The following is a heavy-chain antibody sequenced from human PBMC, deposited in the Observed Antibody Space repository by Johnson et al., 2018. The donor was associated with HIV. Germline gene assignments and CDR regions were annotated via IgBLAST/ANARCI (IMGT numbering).Heavy chain of an antibody. Sequence: VQLVESGGGVVQPGRSLRLSCAASGFTFSSYAMHWVRQAPGKGLEWVAVITYDGRNKYYTDSVKGRFTISRDNSKNTLFLQMNSLRAEDTAVYYCAIVGIFGGAPDDAFDIWGQGTMVTVSS. CDR2: ITYDGRNK. V-gene: IGHV3-30*04. J-gene: IGHJ3*02. CDR1: GFTFSSYA. CDR3: AIVGIFGGAPDDAFDI. D-gene: IGHD3-3*01.